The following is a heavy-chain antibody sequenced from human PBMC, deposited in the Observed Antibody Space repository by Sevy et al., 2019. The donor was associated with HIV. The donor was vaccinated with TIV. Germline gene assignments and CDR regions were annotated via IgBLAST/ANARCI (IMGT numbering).Heavy chain of an antibody. CDR1: GFTFSSYA. D-gene: IGHD6-13*01. Sequence: GGSLRLSCAASGFTFSSYAMSWVRQAPGKGLEWVSSISSSSSYIYYADSVKGRFTISRDNAKNSLYLQMNSLRAEDTAVYYCARGSWSSSWYFDYWGQGTLVTVSS. J-gene: IGHJ4*02. CDR2: ISSSSSYI. V-gene: IGHV3-21*01. CDR3: ARGSWSSSWYFDY.